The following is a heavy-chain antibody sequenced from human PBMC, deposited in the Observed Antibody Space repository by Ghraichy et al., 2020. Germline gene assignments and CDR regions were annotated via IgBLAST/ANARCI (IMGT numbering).Heavy chain of an antibody. CDR1: GGSISSSSYY. CDR3: ATTRGYDFWSGYQGLFDY. J-gene: IGHJ4*02. D-gene: IGHD3-3*01. CDR2: IYYSGST. Sequence: SETLSLTCTVSGGSISSSSYYWGWIRQPPGKGLEWIGSIYYSGSTYYNPSLKSRVTISVDTSKNQFSLKLSSVTAADTAVYYCATTRGYDFWSGYQGLFDYWGQGTLVTVSS. V-gene: IGHV4-39*01.